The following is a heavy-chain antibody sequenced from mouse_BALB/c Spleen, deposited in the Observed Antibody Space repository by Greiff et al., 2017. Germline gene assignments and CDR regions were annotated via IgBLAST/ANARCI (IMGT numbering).Heavy chain of an antibody. D-gene: IGHD2-3*01. CDR1: GFTFSSFG. J-gene: IGHJ3*01. Sequence: EVQGVESGGGLVQPGGSRKLSCAASGFTFSSFGMHWVRQAPEKGLEWVAYISSGSSTIYYADTVKGRFTISRDNPKNTLFLQMTSLRSEDTAMYYCARDDGSFAYWGQGTLVTVSA. V-gene: IGHV5-17*02. CDR3: ARDDGSFAY. CDR2: ISSGSSTI.